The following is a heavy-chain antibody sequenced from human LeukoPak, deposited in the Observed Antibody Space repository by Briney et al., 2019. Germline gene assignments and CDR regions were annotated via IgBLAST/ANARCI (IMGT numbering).Heavy chain of an antibody. CDR3: ARLADCSSTSCYDH. J-gene: IGHJ4*02. D-gene: IGHD2-2*01. Sequence: PSETLSLTCTVSGGSLSSSIYYWGWIRQPPGKGLEWIGSIYYSGSTYYNPSLKSRVIISVDTSKNQFSLKLKSVTATDMAVYYCARLADCSSTSCYDHWGQGTLVTVSS. CDR1: GGSLSSSIYY. CDR2: IYYSGST. V-gene: IGHV4-39*01.